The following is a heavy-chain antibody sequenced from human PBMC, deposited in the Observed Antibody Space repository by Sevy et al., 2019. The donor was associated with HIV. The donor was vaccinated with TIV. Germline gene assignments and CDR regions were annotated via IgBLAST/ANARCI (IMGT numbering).Heavy chain of an antibody. D-gene: IGHD5-18*01. CDR3: ARSNVGTAMPSRFDWYFDL. CDR1: GFTVSSNY. Sequence: GGSLRLSCAASGFTVSSNYMSWVRQAPGKGLEWVSVIYSGGSTYYADSVKGRFTISRDNSKNTLYLQMNSLRAEDTAVYYCARSNVGTAMPSRFDWYFDLWGRGTLVTVSS. CDR2: IYSGGST. J-gene: IGHJ2*01. V-gene: IGHV3-53*01.